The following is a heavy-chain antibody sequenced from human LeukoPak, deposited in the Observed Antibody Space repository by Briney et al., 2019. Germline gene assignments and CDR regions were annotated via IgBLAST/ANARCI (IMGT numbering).Heavy chain of an antibody. CDR1: EFTFGDYA. CDR3: TRITGSDWYFDL. D-gene: IGHD1-20*01. V-gene: IGHV3-49*03. J-gene: IGHJ2*01. CDR2: IRSKGYGGTT. Sequence: PGGSLRLSCTASEFTFGDYAMSWFRQAPGKGLEWVGFIRSKGYGGTTEYAASVKGRFTISRDDSKSIAYLQMNSLRIEDTAVYYCTRITGSDWYFDLWGRGTLVTVSS.